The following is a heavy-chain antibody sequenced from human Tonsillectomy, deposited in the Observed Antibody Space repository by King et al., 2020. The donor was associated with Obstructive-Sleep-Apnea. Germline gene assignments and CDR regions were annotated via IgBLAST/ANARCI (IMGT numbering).Heavy chain of an antibody. V-gene: IGHV3-21*01. CDR2: ISSSSSYI. D-gene: IGHD6-13*01. J-gene: IGHJ4*02. CDR3: ARDHIAAAGTSDY. Sequence: VQLVESGGGLVKPGGSLRLSCAASGFTFSSYSMNWVRQAPGKGLEWVSSISSSSSYIYSADSVKGRFTISRDNAKNSLYLQMNSLRAEDTAVYYCARDHIAAAGTSDYWGQGTLVTVSS. CDR1: GFTFSSYS.